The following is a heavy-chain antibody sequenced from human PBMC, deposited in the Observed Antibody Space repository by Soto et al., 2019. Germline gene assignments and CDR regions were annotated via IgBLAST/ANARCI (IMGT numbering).Heavy chain of an antibody. D-gene: IGHD1-26*01. J-gene: IGHJ5*01. CDR2: ISDVGTYT. V-gene: IGHV3-21*02. CDR1: GFTLSDYS. CDR3: ARDTVLATIGYIDS. Sequence: EAQLVESGGGLVKPGESLRLSCAASGFTLSDYSMNWVRQAPGKGLEWVSSISDVGTYTFYADSVQGRFTVSRDNANNLLYLQMNSLRAEDTAVYYCARDTVLATIGYIDSWGQGTLVTVSS.